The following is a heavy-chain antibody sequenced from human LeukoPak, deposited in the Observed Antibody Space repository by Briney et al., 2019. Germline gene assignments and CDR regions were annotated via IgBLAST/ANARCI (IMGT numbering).Heavy chain of an antibody. V-gene: IGHV3-48*03. J-gene: IGHJ4*02. CDR3: ASHSTI. D-gene: IGHD5-18*01. CDR1: GFTFSSYE. CDR2: ISSSGDTT. Sequence: GGSLRLSCAASGFTFSSYEMNWVRQAPGKGLEWISYISSSGDTTYYADSVKGRLTFSRDNAKKSLSLQMSSLRAEDTAVYYCASHSTIWGQGTLVTVPS.